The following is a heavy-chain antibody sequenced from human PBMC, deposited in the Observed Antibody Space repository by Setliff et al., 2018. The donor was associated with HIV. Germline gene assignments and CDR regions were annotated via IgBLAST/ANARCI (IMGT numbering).Heavy chain of an antibody. CDR2: IQYGDIS. CDR1: GGSISNYH. V-gene: IGHV4-59*01. CDR3: ARSGYTSGFYWVFGAFGV. Sequence: SETLSLTCTVSGGSISNYHWTWIRQPPGKGPEWIASIQYGDISHYNPSLQSRVTISVDTSTKKFSLYLSSVNETDTAVYYCARSGYTSGFYWVFGAFGVWGQGKMVTVSS. J-gene: IGHJ3*01. D-gene: IGHD3-22*01.